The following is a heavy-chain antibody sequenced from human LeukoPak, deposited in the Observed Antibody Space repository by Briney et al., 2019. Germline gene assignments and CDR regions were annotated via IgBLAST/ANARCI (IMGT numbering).Heavy chain of an antibody. D-gene: IGHD3-16*02. CDR1: GGSISSSPYY. V-gene: IGHV4-39*07. CDR2: IYYSGTT. CDR3: ARGTRYDYVWGSYRSGYYYYYYMDV. Sequence: PSETLSLTCTVSGGSISSSPYYWGWIRQPPGKGLEWIGSIYYSGTTHYNPSLESRVTISVDTSKNQFSLKLASVTAADTAVYYCARGTRYDYVWGSYRSGYYYYYYMDVWGKGTTVTVSS. J-gene: IGHJ6*03.